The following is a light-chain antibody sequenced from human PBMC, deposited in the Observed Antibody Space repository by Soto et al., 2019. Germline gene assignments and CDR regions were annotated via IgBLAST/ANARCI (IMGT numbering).Light chain of an antibody. V-gene: IGLV2-14*01. Sequence: QSALTQPASVSGSPGQSITISCTGSSGDVGAYNHVSWYQQHPGKAPKLMIYDVSYRPSGVSNRFSGSKSGNTASLTISGLQAEDEADYYCSSYASSSTLVFGGGTKVTVL. CDR2: DVS. J-gene: IGLJ2*01. CDR1: SGDVGAYNH. CDR3: SSYASSSTLV.